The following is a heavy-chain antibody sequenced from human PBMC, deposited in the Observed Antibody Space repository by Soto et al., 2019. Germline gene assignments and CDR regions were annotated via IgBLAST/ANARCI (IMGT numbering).Heavy chain of an antibody. CDR1: SGTISSGGYY. J-gene: IGHJ6*02. CDR3: ARVCGGDCHYGMDV. D-gene: IGHD2-21*02. V-gene: IGHV4-31*03. Sequence: QVQLQESGPGLVKPSQTLSLTCTVSSGTISSGGYYWTWIRQHPGKGLEWIGYIYYSGSTYYNPSLESRVTIAVDTSKNQFSLKLSSVTAADTAVYYCARVCGGDCHYGMDVWGQGTTVTVSS. CDR2: IYYSGST.